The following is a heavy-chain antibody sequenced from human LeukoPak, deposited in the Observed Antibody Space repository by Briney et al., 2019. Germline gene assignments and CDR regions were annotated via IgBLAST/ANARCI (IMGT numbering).Heavy chain of an antibody. Sequence: GGSLRLSCAASGFTFSSYWMSWVRQAPGKGLEWVANILPDGSAKNYVDSVKGRFIISRDNAKNSVSLQMNSLRAEDTAVYYCASIPPRDYWGQGTLLTVSS. CDR2: ILPDGSAK. CDR1: GFTFSSYW. J-gene: IGHJ4*02. CDR3: ASIPPRDY. V-gene: IGHV3-7*01.